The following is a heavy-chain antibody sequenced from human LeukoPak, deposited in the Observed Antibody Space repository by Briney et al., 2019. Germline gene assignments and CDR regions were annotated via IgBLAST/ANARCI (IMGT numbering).Heavy chain of an antibody. Sequence: ASVKVCCKASGYTFTGYYMHWVRQAPGQGLEWIGWINPNSGGKNYEQKFQGRVTMTRDKSISTAYMELSRLRSDDTAVYYCASSRYCTNGVCFDAFDIWGQGTMVTVSS. J-gene: IGHJ3*02. V-gene: IGHV1-2*02. CDR1: GYTFTGYY. CDR2: INPNSGGK. D-gene: IGHD2-8*01. CDR3: ASSRYCTNGVCFDAFDI.